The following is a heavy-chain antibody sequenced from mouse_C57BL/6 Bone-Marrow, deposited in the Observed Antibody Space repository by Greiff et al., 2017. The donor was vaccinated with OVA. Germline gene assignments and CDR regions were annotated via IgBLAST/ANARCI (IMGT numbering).Heavy chain of an antibody. D-gene: IGHD2-5*01. CDR2: IWSGGST. CDR3: ARDSNFAY. CDR1: GFSLTSYG. V-gene: IGHV2-2*01. Sequence: VQVVESGPGLVQPSQSLSITCTVSGFSLTSYGVHWVRQSPGKGLEWLGVIWSGGSTDYNAAFISRLSISKDNSKSQVFFKMNSLQADDTAIYYCARDSNFAYWGQGTLVTVSA. J-gene: IGHJ3*01.